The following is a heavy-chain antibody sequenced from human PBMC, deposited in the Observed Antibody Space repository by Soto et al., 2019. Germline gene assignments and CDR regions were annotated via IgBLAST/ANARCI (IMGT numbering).Heavy chain of an antibody. D-gene: IGHD3-16*02. V-gene: IGHV4-30-4*01. CDR2: ISYSGST. CDR1: GGSINSGDYY. CDR3: ARTNYDYVWGSYRFDY. Sequence: SETLSLTCTVSGGSINSGDYYWSWIRQPPGKGLEWIGYISYSGSTYYNPSLKSRVAISVDTSKKQFSLKLTSVTAADTALYYCARTNYDYVWGSYRFDYWGQGNMVTVYS. J-gene: IGHJ4*02.